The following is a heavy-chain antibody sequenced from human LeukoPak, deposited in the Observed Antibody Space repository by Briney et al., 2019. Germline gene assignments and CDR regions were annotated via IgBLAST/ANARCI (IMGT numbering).Heavy chain of an antibody. D-gene: IGHD3-10*01. CDR2: IYTSGST. V-gene: IGHV4-61*02. J-gene: IGHJ3*02. CDR3: ATRGGIRPRFDDAFDI. Sequence: SQTLSLTCTVSGGSISSGSYYWSWIRQPAGKGLEWIGRIYTSGSTNYNPSLKSRVTISVDTSKNQFSLKLSSVTAADTAVYYCATRGGIRPRFDDAFDIWGQGTMVTVSS. CDR1: GGSISSGSYY.